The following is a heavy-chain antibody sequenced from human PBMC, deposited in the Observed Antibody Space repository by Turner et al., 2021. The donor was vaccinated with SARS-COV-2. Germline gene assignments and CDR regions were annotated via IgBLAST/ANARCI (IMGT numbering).Heavy chain of an antibody. V-gene: IGHV3-53*01. D-gene: IGHD3-10*02. CDR1: GFTVSSNY. CDR2: IYSGGST. CDR3: ARGNYVSLS. Sequence: DVQLVESGGGLMQPGWSLRLFCAATGFTVSSNYMSLVRQAPGKGLEWVSIIYSGGSTYYSASVKGRFTISRYNSKNTLYLQMNSLRAEYTAVYYCARGNYVSLSWGQGTLVTVSS. J-gene: IGHJ4*02.